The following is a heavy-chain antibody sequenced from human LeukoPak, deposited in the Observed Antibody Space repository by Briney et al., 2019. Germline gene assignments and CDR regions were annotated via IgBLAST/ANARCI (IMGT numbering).Heavy chain of an antibody. CDR2: IKQDGSEK. V-gene: IGHV3-7*01. CDR3: ARAPKFLPGAVAGD. D-gene: IGHD6-19*01. J-gene: IGHJ4*02. Sequence: GGSLRLSCAASGFTFSSYWMSWVRQAPGKGLEWVANIKQDGSEKYYVDSVKGRFTISRDNAKNSLYLQMNSLRAEDTAVYYCARAPKFLPGAVAGDWGQGTLVTVSS. CDR1: GFTFSSYW.